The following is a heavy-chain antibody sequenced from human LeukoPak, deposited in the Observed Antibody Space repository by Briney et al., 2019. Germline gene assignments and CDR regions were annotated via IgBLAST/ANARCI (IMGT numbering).Heavy chain of an antibody. Sequence: GGSLRLSCAASQFTLSSYSLNWVRQAPGKGLEWVSAITDSGGSTYYADSVKGRFIISRDNSKNTLSLQMNSLRVEDTAVYYCAKDRYFGSGGVFDSFDIWGQGAVVTVSS. CDR2: ITDSGGST. CDR1: QFTLSSYS. V-gene: IGHV3-23*01. J-gene: IGHJ3*02. CDR3: AKDRYFGSGGVFDSFDI. D-gene: IGHD3-10*01.